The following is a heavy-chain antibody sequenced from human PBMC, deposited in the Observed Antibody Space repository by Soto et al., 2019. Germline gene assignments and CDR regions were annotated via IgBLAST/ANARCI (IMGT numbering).Heavy chain of an antibody. V-gene: IGHV3-48*01. Sequence: GGSLRLSCAASGFTFNTFSMDWVRQAPGKGLKWFSYISSSSNTMYYADSVKGRFTISRDNAKNSLYLQMISLRAEDTAVYFCAREDCSSTSCYASFDYWGQGTLVTVSS. CDR1: GFTFNTFS. CDR2: ISSSSNTM. CDR3: AREDCSSTSCYASFDY. D-gene: IGHD2-2*01. J-gene: IGHJ4*02.